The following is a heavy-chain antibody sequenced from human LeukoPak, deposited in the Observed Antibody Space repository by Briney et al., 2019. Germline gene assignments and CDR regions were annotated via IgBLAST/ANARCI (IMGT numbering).Heavy chain of an antibody. Sequence: GSVSVSCTASGYTFTSYGISWVRQAPGPGLEWMGWISAYNGNTNYGQKLQGRVTMTTDTSTSTAYMELRSLRSDDTAVYYCARGVNYGGNSRVRYFDYWGQGTLVTVSS. CDR1: GYTFTSYG. D-gene: IGHD4-23*01. V-gene: IGHV1-18*01. CDR2: ISAYNGNT. J-gene: IGHJ4*02. CDR3: ARGVNYGGNSRVRYFDY.